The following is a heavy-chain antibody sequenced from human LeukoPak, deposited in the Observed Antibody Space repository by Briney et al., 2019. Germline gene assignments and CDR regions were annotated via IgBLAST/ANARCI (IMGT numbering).Heavy chain of an antibody. V-gene: IGHV3-74*01. Sequence: GGSLRLSCAASGFSFSSYWMHWVRQAPGKGLVWVSRINSDGSSTGYADSVKGRFTISRDNAKNTLYLQMNSLRAEDTAVYYCVRVVVAASPILDYWGQGTLVTVSS. CDR2: INSDGSST. D-gene: IGHD2-15*01. CDR3: VRVVVAASPILDY. J-gene: IGHJ4*02. CDR1: GFSFSSYW.